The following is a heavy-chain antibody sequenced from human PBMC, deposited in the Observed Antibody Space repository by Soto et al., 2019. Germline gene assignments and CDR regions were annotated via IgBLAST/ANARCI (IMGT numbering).Heavy chain of an antibody. CDR2: ISPLDNTI. CDR3: TTVDTAMVTSGY. J-gene: IGHJ4*02. CDR1: GFTFSAYE. D-gene: IGHD5-18*01. Sequence: PGGSLRLSCAASGFTFSAYEMNWVRQAPGKGLEWISHISPLDNTIYYAAPVKGRFTISRDDSKNTLYLQMNSLKTEDTAVYYCTTVDTAMVTSGYWGQGTLVTVSS. V-gene: IGHV3-15*01.